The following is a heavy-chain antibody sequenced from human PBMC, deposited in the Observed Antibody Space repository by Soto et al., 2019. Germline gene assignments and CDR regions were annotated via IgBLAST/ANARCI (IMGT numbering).Heavy chain of an antibody. CDR1: GGTFSSYA. J-gene: IGHJ5*02. V-gene: IGHV1-69*13. Sequence: SVKVSCKASGGTFSSYAISWVRQAPGQGLEWMGGIIPIFGTANYAQKFQGRVTITADESTSTAYMELSSLRSEDTAVYYCARHLPQYCTNGVCYFDPWGQGTLVTVSS. CDR3: ARHLPQYCTNGVCYFDP. CDR2: IIPIFGTA. D-gene: IGHD2-8*01.